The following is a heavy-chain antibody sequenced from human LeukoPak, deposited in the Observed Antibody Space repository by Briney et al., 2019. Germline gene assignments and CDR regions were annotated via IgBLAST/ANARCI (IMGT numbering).Heavy chain of an antibody. CDR2: IYHSGST. Sequence: SQTLSLTCAVSGGSISSGGYSWSWIRQPPGKGLEWIGYIYHSGSTYYNPSLKSRVTISVDRSENQFSLKLSSVTAADTAVYYCARSDSSGYYPNLLDYWGQGTLVTVSS. V-gene: IGHV4-30-2*01. J-gene: IGHJ4*02. D-gene: IGHD3-22*01. CDR1: GGSISSGGYS. CDR3: ARSDSSGYYPNLLDY.